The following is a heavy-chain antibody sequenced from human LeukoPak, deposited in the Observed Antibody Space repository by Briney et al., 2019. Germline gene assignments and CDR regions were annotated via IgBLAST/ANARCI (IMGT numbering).Heavy chain of an antibody. CDR2: IGTYNGHT. D-gene: IGHD3-22*01. Sequence: ASVKVSCKTSGYIFTNYGISWVRQAPGQGLEWMGWIGTYNGHTNYALQLQGRVTMTTDTSTSTAYMELRSLRSDDTAVYYCARDYYDSSGYLPFDYWGQGSPVTVS. J-gene: IGHJ4*02. V-gene: IGHV1-18*01. CDR1: GYIFTNYG. CDR3: ARDYYDSSGYLPFDY.